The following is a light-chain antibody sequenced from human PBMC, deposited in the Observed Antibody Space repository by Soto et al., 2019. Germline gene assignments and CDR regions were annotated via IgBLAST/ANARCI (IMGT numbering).Light chain of an antibody. CDR3: LLSYGEAWV. CDR2: GTD. Sequence: QAVVTQEPSLTVSPGGTVTLTCALRTGAVTANNFANWFQQKPGQAPRALIYGTDDKHSWTPARFSGSVLGDKAALTLSGAQPEDGADYYCLLSYGEAWVFGGGTQLTVL. J-gene: IGLJ7*01. CDR1: TGAVTANNF. V-gene: IGLV7-43*01.